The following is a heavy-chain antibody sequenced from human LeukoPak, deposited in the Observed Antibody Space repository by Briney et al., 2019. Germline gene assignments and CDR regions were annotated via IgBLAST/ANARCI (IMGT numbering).Heavy chain of an antibody. CDR2: SIPIFGTA. Sequence: SVKVSCKASGGTFSSYAISWVRQAPGQGLEWMGGSIPIFGTANYAQKFQGRVTITADESTSTAYMELSSLRSEDTAVYYCARDRRDFWSGYYRSYYFDYWGQGTLVTVSS. CDR3: ARDRRDFWSGYYRSYYFDY. CDR1: GGTFSSYA. V-gene: IGHV1-69*13. J-gene: IGHJ4*02. D-gene: IGHD3-3*01.